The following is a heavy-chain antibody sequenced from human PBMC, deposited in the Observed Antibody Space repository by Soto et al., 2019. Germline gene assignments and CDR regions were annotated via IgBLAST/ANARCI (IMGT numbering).Heavy chain of an antibody. CDR2: IYYSGST. J-gene: IGHJ4*02. CDR1: GGSISSRESY. D-gene: IGHD6-19*01. CDR3: AREGLAVAGNGEFDY. V-gene: IGHV4-39*07. Sequence: PSETLSLTCSVSGGSISSRESYWGWIRQPPGKGLEWIGTIYYSGSTYYNPSLKSRVTISVDTSKNQFSLKLSSVTAADTAVYYCAREGLAVAGNGEFDYWGQGTLVTVSS.